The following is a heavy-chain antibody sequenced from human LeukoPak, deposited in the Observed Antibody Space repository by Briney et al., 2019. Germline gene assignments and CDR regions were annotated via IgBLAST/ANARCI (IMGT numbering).Heavy chain of an antibody. V-gene: IGHV3-73*01. CDR2: IRSKANHYAT. J-gene: IGHJ4*02. D-gene: IGHD6-19*01. CDR3: ARSGGGWYGGAFDY. CDR1: GFTFSGSA. Sequence: GGSLTLSCAASGFTFSGSAMHWVRQASGKGLEWVGRIRSKANHYATAYAASVKGRLTVSRDNSKNTLYLQMNSLRAEDTAVYYCARSGGGWYGGAFDYWGQGTLVTVSS.